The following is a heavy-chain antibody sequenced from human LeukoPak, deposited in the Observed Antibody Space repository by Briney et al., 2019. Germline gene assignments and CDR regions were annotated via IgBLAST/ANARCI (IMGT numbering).Heavy chain of an antibody. CDR2: ISYDGSNK. CDR1: GFTFSSYG. V-gene: IGHV3-30*03. Sequence: GGSLRLSCAASGFTFSSYGMHWVRQAPGKGLEWVAVISYDGSNKYYADSVKGRFTISRDNSKNTLYLQMNSLRAEDTAVYYCARDAHYDFWSGYYSTWPLGYWGQGTLVTVSS. CDR3: ARDAHYDFWSGYYSTWPLGY. D-gene: IGHD3-3*01. J-gene: IGHJ4*02.